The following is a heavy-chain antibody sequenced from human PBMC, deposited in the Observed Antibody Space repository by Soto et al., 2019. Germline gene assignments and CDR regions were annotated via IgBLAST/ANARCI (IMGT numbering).Heavy chain of an antibody. D-gene: IGHD2-8*01. CDR2: MSPNSGAT. Sequence: QVQLVQSGAEVTKPGASVKVSCKASGYTFTSYDINWVRQATGQGLEWMGWMSPNSGATCYAQKFQGRVTMTRDTSISTVYMELSNLRSEDTAIYYCARGVDNGVDVWGQGSTVTVSS. J-gene: IGHJ6*02. CDR3: ARGVDNGVDV. CDR1: GYTFTSYD. V-gene: IGHV1-8*01.